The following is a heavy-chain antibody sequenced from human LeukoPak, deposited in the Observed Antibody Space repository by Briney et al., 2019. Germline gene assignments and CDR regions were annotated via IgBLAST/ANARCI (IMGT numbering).Heavy chain of an antibody. D-gene: IGHD4-17*01. J-gene: IGHJ4*02. CDR1: GFTFSTFA. V-gene: IGHV3-48*01. CDR2: ISSSSSTI. Sequence: HGGSLRLSCAASGFTFSTFAMIWVRQPPGKGLEWVSYISSSSSTIYYADSVKGRFTISRDNAKNSLYLQMNSLGAEDTAVYYCARGPQVATVTTRRWYFDYWGQGTLVTVSS. CDR3: ARGPQVATVTTRRWYFDY.